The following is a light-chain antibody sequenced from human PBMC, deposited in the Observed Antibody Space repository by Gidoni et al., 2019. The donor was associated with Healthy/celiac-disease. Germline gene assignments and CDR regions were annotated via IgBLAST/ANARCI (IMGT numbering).Light chain of an antibody. V-gene: IGKV1-9*01. CDR2: AAS. J-gene: IGKJ4*01. CDR3: QQLNSYPPT. CDR1: QGISSY. Sequence: DIQFTHSPSFLSASVGDRVTITCRASQGISSYLAWYQQKPGKASKLLIYAASTLQSGVPSRFSGSGYGTEFTLTISSLQHEDFATYYCQQLNSYPPTFGGGTKVEIK.